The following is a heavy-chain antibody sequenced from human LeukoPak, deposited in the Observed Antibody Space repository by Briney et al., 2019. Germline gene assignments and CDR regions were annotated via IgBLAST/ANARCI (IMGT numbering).Heavy chain of an antibody. D-gene: IGHD3-10*01. V-gene: IGHV1-69*13. CDR2: IIPIFGTA. CDR1: GCTFSSYA. J-gene: IGHJ4*02. CDR3: ARGLTSGSYYQPFDY. Sequence: SVKVSCKASGCTFSSYAISWVRQAPGQGLEWMGGIIPIFGTANYAQKFQGRVTITADESTSTAYMELSSLRSEDTAVYYCARGLTSGSYYQPFDYWGQGTLVTVSS.